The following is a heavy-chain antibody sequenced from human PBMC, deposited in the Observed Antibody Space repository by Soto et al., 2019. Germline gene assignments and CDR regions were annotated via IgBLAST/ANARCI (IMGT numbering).Heavy chain of an antibody. V-gene: IGHV5-51*01. CDR2: IYPGDSDT. CDR1: GYSFTSYL. CDR3: ARTSGSYLYYFDY. J-gene: IGHJ4*02. D-gene: IGHD1-26*01. Sequence: GESLKISCKGSGYSFTSYLIGWVRQMPGKGLEWMGIIYPGDSDTRYSPSFQGQVTISADKSISTAYLQWSSLKASDSAIYYCARTSGSYLYYFDYWGQGTVVTVSS.